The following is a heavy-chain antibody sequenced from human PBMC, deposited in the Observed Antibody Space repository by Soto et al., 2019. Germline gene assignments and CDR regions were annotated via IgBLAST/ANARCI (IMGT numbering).Heavy chain of an antibody. V-gene: IGHV3-23*01. CDR2: ISGSGGST. Sequence: GGSLRLSCAASGFTFSSYAMSWVRQAPGKGLEWVSAISGSGGSTYYADSVKGRFTISRDNSKNTLYLQMNSLRAEDTAVYYCAKDPWRITIFGVVIYSKTDAFDIWGQGTMVTVSS. J-gene: IGHJ3*02. D-gene: IGHD3-3*01. CDR1: GFTFSSYA. CDR3: AKDPWRITIFGVVIYSKTDAFDI.